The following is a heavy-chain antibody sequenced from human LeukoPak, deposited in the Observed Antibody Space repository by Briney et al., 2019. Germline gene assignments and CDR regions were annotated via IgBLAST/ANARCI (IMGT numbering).Heavy chain of an antibody. CDR3: AGVRGIISRNWFDP. CDR1: GGSISSSNYY. CDR2: IYYGGST. Sequence: SETLSLTRTVSGGSISSSNYYWGWIRQPPGKGLEWIGTIYYGGSTYYNPSLKSRVTISVDTSKNQFSLKLSSVTAADTAVYFCAGVRGIISRNWFDPWGHGTLVTASS. J-gene: IGHJ5*02. D-gene: IGHD3-10*01. V-gene: IGHV4-39*01.